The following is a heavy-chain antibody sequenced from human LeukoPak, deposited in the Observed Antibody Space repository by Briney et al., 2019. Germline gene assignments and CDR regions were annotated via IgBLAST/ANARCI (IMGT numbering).Heavy chain of an antibody. J-gene: IGHJ4*02. D-gene: IGHD3-22*01. V-gene: IGHV4-39*01. CDR3: AGGSYYDSSGSPEN. Sequence: KASETLSLTCTVSGGSISSSSYYWGWIRQPPGKGLEWIGSIYYSGSTYYNPSLKSRVTISVDTSKNQFSLKLSSVTAADTAVYYCAGGSYYDSSGSPENWGQGTLVTVSS. CDR1: GGSISSSSYY. CDR2: IYYSGST.